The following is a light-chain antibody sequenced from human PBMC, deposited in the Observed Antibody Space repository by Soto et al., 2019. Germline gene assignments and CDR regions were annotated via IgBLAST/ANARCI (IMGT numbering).Light chain of an antibody. CDR3: QQSYTSPLT. J-gene: IGKJ4*01. CDR1: QSISSS. V-gene: IGKV1-39*01. CDR2: AAS. Sequence: DIQMTQSPSSLSASVGDRVTISCRASQSISSSLNWYQHKPGKDPKLLIYAASNLQGGVPSRFSGSGSGTDFTLTITSLQPEDFATYYCQQSYTSPLTFGRGTKVEI.